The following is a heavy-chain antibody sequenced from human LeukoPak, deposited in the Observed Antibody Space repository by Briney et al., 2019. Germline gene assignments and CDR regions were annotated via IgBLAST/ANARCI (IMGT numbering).Heavy chain of an antibody. CDR2: ISSDSTYK. CDR3: AREYDSKGRFDN. CDR1: GFTFTAHS. J-gene: IGHJ4*02. Sequence: GGSLRLSCAISGFTFTAHSMNWVRQAPGKGLEWVSFISSDSTYKYYGDSVKRRFTISRENANVYLQMKSLRAEDTATYHCAREYDSKGRFDNWGQGNLVFVSS. V-gene: IGHV3-21*01. D-gene: IGHD3-22*01.